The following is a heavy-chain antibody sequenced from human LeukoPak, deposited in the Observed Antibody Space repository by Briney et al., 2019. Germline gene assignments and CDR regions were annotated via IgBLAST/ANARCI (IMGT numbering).Heavy chain of an antibody. CDR2: IYYSGST. Sequence: SETLSLTCTVSGGSVSSGSYYWGWFRQPPGRGLEWIGYIYYSGSTNYNPSLKSRVTISVDTSKNQFSLKLSSVTAADTAVYYCASYSSSWLYYYYYGMDVWGQGTTVTVSS. CDR1: GGSVSSGSYY. CDR3: ASYSSSWLYYYYYGMDV. V-gene: IGHV4-61*01. J-gene: IGHJ6*02. D-gene: IGHD6-13*01.